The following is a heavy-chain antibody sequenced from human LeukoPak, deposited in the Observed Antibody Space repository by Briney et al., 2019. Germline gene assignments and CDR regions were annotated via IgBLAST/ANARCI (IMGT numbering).Heavy chain of an antibody. Sequence: PSEALSLTCSVSGGSLSNYFWTWIRQPAGKGLEWIGRIYSSGSTDYNPSLKSRVTMSVDTFSNEFSLKLTSVTVADTAVYYCARDRDWNYYFFDYWGQGILVTVSS. CDR2: IYSSGST. CDR1: GGSLSNYF. D-gene: IGHD1-7*01. CDR3: ARDRDWNYYFFDY. J-gene: IGHJ4*02. V-gene: IGHV4-4*07.